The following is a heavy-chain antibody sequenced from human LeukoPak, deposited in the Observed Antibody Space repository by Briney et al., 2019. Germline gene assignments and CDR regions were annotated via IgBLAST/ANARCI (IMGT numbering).Heavy chain of an antibody. V-gene: IGHV3-48*02. CDR3: ARVWDYDILTGRHYYYYGMDV. CDR2: SSSRSGTI. D-gene: IGHD3-9*01. CDR1: GFTFSSYS. Sequence: HPGGSLRLSCAASGFTFSSYSMNWVRQAPGKGLEWVSYSSSRSGTIYYADSVKGRFTISRDNAKNSLYLQMNSLRDEDTAVYYCARVWDYDILTGRHYYYYGMDVWGQGTTVTVSS. J-gene: IGHJ6*02.